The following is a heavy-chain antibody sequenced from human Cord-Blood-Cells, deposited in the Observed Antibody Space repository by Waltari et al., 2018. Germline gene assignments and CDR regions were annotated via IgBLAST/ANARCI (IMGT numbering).Heavy chain of an antibody. CDR3: ARVYNWNYYYYYYMDV. D-gene: IGHD1-20*01. V-gene: IGHV1-8*03. CDR2: MNPNSGNT. CDR1: GYTFTSYD. J-gene: IGHJ6*03. Sequence: QVQLVQSGAEGKKPWASVKVSCKASGYTFTSYDINSVRQATGQGLEWMGWMNPNSGNTGYAQKFQGRVTITRNTSISTAYMELSSLRSEDTAVYYCARVYNWNYYYYYYMDVWGKGTTVTVSS.